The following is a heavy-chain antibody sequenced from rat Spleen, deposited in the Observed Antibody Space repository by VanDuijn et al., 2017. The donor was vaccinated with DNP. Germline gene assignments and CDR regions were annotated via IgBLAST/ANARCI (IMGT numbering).Heavy chain of an antibody. D-gene: IGHD1-3*01. CDR1: GFTFSDYA. J-gene: IGHJ2*01. Sequence: EVQLVESGGGLVQPGNSLKLSCAASGFTFSDYAMAWVRQSPKKGLEWVATIIYDGSRTYYRDSVKGRFTISRDNANNTLYLQMSSLRSEDTATYYCTRAYGSPWYFDYWGQGVMVTVSS. CDR3: TRAYGSPWYFDY. CDR2: IIYDGSRT. V-gene: IGHV5-17*01.